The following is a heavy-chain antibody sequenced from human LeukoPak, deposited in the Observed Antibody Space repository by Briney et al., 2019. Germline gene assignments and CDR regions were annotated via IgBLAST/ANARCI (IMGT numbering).Heavy chain of an antibody. V-gene: IGHV1-24*01. CDR3: AIRYGSGSYPNWFDP. D-gene: IGHD3-10*01. J-gene: IGHJ5*02. CDR2: FDPEDGET. CDR1: GYTLTELS. Sequence: GASVKVSCKVSGYTLTELSMHWVRQAPGKGLEWMGGFDPEDGETIYAQKFQGRVTMTEDTSTDTAYMELSSLRSEDTAAYYCAIRYGSGSYPNWFDPWGQGTLVTVSS.